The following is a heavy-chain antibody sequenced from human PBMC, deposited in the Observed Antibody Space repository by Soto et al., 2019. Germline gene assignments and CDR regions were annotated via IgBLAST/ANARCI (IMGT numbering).Heavy chain of an antibody. CDR3: AADVPSASWYYDSSGYYGRNFDY. CDR1: GFTFTSYA. J-gene: IGHJ4*02. Sequence: SVKVSCKASGFTFTSYAVQWVRQARGQRLEWIGWIVVGSGNTNYAQKFQERVTITRDMSTSTAYMELSSLRSEDTAVYYCAADVPSASWYYDSSGYYGRNFDYWGQGTLVTVSS. D-gene: IGHD3-22*01. CDR2: IVVGSGNT. V-gene: IGHV1-58*01.